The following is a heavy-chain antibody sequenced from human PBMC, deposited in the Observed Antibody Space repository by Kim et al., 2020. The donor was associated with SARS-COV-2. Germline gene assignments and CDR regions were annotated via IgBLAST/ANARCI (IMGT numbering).Heavy chain of an antibody. D-gene: IGHD6-13*01. CDR2: INHSGST. V-gene: IGHV4-34*01. J-gene: IGHJ4*02. Sequence: SETLSLTCAVYGGSFSGYYWSWIRQPPGKGLEWIGEINHSGSTNYNPSLKSRVTISVDTSKNQFSLKLSSVTAADTAVYYCARGEGQQLVSFDYWGQGTL. CDR1: GGSFSGYY. CDR3: ARGEGQQLVSFDY.